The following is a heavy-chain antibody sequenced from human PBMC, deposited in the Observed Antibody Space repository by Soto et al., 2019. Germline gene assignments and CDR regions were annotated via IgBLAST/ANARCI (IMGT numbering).Heavy chain of an antibody. CDR2: INSDGSST. D-gene: IGHD4-17*01. J-gene: IGHJ4*02. V-gene: IGHV3-74*01. Sequence: GGSLRLSCAASGFTFSSDWMHWVRQAPGKGLVWVSRINSDGSSTSYADSVKGRFTISRDNAKNTLYLQMSSLRADDTAFYYCVSDFGDYKFDYWGQGT. CDR1: GFTFSSDW. CDR3: VSDFGDYKFDY.